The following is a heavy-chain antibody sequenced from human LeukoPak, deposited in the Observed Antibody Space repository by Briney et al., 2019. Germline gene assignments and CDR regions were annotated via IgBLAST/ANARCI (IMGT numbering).Heavy chain of an antibody. V-gene: IGHV4-39*07. CDR3: ARDKSKVVDY. CDR2: IFYSGTT. CDR1: GGSISSSSYY. J-gene: IGHJ4*02. Sequence: SETLSLTCTVSGGSISSSSYYWGWIRQPPGKGLEWIGSIFYSGTTNYNPSLKSRVTISADKSKSQFSLKMDSVTAADTAVYYCARDKSKVVDYWGQGTLVTVSS. D-gene: IGHD4-11*01.